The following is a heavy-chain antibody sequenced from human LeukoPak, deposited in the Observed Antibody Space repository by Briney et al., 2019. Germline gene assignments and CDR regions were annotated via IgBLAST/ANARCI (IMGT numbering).Heavy chain of an antibody. D-gene: IGHD3-9*01. CDR3: ARDRHFDWFSLPPYGMDV. CDR1: GYTFTGYY. CDR2: INPNSGGT. J-gene: IGHJ6*02. Sequence: ASVKVSCKASGYTFTGYYMHWVRQAPGQGLEWMEWINPNSGGTNYAQKFQGRVTMTRDTSISTAYMELSRLRSDDTAVYYCARDRHFDWFSLPPYGMDVWGQGTTVTVSS. V-gene: IGHV1-2*02.